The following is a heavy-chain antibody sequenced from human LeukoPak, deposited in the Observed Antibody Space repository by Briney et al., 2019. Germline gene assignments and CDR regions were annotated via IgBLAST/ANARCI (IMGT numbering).Heavy chain of an antibody. CDR1: GFTFSSYA. CDR2: ISGSGGST. CDR3: AKGPVQQLAHFDY. D-gene: IGHD6-13*01. J-gene: IGHJ4*02. Sequence: GGSLRLSCAASGFTFSSYAMSWVRQAPGKGLEWVSAISGSGGSTYYADSVKGRFTISRDNSKNTLYLQMNSLRAEDTAVYYCAKGPVQQLAHFDYWGQETLVTVSS. V-gene: IGHV3-23*01.